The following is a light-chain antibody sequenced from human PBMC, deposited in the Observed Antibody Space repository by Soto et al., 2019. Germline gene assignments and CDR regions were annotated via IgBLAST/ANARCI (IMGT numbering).Light chain of an antibody. Sequence: QSALTQPASVSGSPGQSITISCTGTSSDVGGYKYVSWYQQHPGKAPKLMIYEVNKRPSGVSNRFSGSKSGNTASLTVSGLQAEDEGDYYCSSYTGSSTLVFGGGTKLTVL. V-gene: IGLV2-14*01. CDR3: SSYTGSSTLV. CDR2: EVN. J-gene: IGLJ3*02. CDR1: SSDVGGYKY.